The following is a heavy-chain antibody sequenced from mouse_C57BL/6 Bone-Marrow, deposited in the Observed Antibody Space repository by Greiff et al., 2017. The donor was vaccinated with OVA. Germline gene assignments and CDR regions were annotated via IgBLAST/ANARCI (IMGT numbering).Heavy chain of an antibody. Sequence: QVQLKQPGAELVMPGASVKLSCKASGYTLTSYWMHWVKQRPGQGLEWIGEIDPSDSYTNYNQKFKGKSTLTVDKSSSAAYMQRSSLTSEDSAVYYCARSLLRSSYAMDDWGQGTSVTVSS. V-gene: IGHV1-69*01. CDR2: IDPSDSYT. CDR1: GYTLTSYW. CDR3: ARSLLRSSYAMDD. J-gene: IGHJ4*01. D-gene: IGHD1-1*01.